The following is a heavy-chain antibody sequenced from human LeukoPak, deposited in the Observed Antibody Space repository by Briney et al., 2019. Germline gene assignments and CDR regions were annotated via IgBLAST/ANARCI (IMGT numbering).Heavy chain of an antibody. V-gene: IGHV3-64*01. CDR2: ISSNGGST. D-gene: IGHD6-6*01. CDR3: VRGAARTPTFDY. Sequence: GGSLRLSCAASGFTFSSYAMHWVRQAPGKGLEYVSAISSNGGSTYYANSVKGRFTISRDNSKNTLYLQMGSLRAEDMAVYYCVRGAARTPTFDYWGQGTLVTVSS. J-gene: IGHJ4*02. CDR1: GFTFSSYA.